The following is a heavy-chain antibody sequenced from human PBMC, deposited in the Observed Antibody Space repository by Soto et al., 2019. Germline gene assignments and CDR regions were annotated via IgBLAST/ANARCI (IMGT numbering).Heavy chain of an antibody. V-gene: IGHV3-74*02. CDR3: ARGDCVGGTCYSLAGSFYYYMDV. CDR1: GFTFSNYG. D-gene: IGHD2-15*01. Sequence: EVQLVESGGGLVQPGGSLSLSCAASGFTFSNYGMYWVGQAPGKGLEWVSRINSDGSVSSHADSVRGRLTISRDNVKNTLYLHMDSLRAEDTAVYFCARGDCVGGTCYSLAGSFYYYMDVWGKGTTVTVFS. CDR2: INSDGSVS. J-gene: IGHJ6*03.